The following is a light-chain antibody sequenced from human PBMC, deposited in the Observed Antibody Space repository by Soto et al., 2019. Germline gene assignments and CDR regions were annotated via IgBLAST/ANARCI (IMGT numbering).Light chain of an antibody. CDR1: HSVSSH. CDR2: GAS. CDR3: QQYKNWPGWT. J-gene: IGKJ1*01. V-gene: IGKV3-15*01. Sequence: EIVVTQSPATLSVSPGERATLSCRTSHSVSSHVAWYQQKPGQAPRLLIHGASTRSTAVPARFRGIWSVTECTLTIISLQSEDLAVYHCQQYKNWPGWTFGQGTKVDTK.